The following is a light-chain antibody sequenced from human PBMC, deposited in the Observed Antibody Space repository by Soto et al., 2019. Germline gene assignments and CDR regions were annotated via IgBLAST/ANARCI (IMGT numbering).Light chain of an antibody. CDR1: SGHSSYA. J-gene: IGLJ1*01. V-gene: IGLV4-69*01. CDR2: LNSDGSH. CDR3: QTWVAGIYV. Sequence: QLVLTQSPSASASLGASVKLTCTLSSGHSSYAIAWHQQQPEKGPRYLMNLNSDGSHSKGDGIPDRFSGSSSGAERYLTISILQSEDEADYYCQTWVAGIYVFGTGTKLTVL.